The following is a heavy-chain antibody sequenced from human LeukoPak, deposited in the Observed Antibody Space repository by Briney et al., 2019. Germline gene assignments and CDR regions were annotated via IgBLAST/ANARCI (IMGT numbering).Heavy chain of an antibody. J-gene: IGHJ4*02. CDR3: AKDSRGVGY. V-gene: IGHV3-23*01. CDR2: ISGSGGST. D-gene: IGHD1-26*01. Sequence: SCKASGYTFSSYAMSSVRQAPGKGLEWFSAISGSGGSTYYADSVKGRFPIPRDNSKNTLYLKMTSLRAEDTAVYSCAKDSRGVGYWGQGTLVTVPS. CDR1: GYTFSSYA.